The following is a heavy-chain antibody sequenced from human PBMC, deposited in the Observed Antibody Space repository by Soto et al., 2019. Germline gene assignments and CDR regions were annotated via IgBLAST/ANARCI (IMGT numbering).Heavy chain of an antibody. J-gene: IGHJ4*02. CDR1: GFTFSSYA. CDR3: AKGNPYYDFWSGYQYYFDY. CDR2: ISGSGGST. V-gene: IGHV3-23*01. Sequence: GGSLRLSCAASGFTFSSYAMSWVRQAPGKGLEWVSAISGSGGSTYYADSVKGRFTISRDNSKNTLYPQMNSLRAEDTAVYYCAKGNPYYDFWSGYQYYFDYWGQGTLVTVSS. D-gene: IGHD3-3*01.